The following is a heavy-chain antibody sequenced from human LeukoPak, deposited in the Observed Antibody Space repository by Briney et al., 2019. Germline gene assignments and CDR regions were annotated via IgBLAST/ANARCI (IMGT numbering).Heavy chain of an antibody. Sequence: PGGSLRLPCAASGFSISTYWIHWVRQAPGKGLVWVSRINPDGSTTYYADSVKGRFTISRDNAKNSLYLQMNSLRAEDTAVYYCAELGITMIGGVWGKGTTVTISS. D-gene: IGHD3-10*02. CDR1: GFSISTYW. J-gene: IGHJ6*04. CDR3: AELGITMIGGV. CDR2: INPDGSTT. V-gene: IGHV3-74*01.